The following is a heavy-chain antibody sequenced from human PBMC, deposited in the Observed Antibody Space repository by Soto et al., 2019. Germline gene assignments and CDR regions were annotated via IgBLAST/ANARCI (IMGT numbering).Heavy chain of an antibody. Sequence: SVKFSCKASGGTFSSYAISWVRQAPGQGLEWMGGIIPIFGTANYAQKFQGRVTITADESTSTAYMELSSLRSEDTAVYYCARPHDDFWSGYNYYYGMDVWGQGTTVTVSS. CDR1: GGTFSSYA. CDR3: ARPHDDFWSGYNYYYGMDV. D-gene: IGHD3-3*01. CDR2: IIPIFGTA. V-gene: IGHV1-69*13. J-gene: IGHJ6*02.